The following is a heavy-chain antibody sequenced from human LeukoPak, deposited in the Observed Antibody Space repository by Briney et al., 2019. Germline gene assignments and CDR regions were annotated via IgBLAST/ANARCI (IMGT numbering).Heavy chain of an antibody. CDR3: ARGEAARGNLRTKKNWFDP. J-gene: IGHJ5*02. CDR2: INPNSGGT. V-gene: IGHV1-2*02. CDR1: GYTFTGYY. Sequence: GASVKVSCKASGYTFTGYYMHWVRQAPGQGLEWMGWINPNSGGTNYAQKFQGRVTMTRDTSISTAYMELSRLRSDDTAVYYCARGEAARGNLRTKKNWFDPWGQGTLVTVSS. D-gene: IGHD6-6*01.